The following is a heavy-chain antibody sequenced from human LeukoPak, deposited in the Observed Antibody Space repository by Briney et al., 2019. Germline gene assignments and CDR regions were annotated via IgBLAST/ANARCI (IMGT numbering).Heavy chain of an antibody. CDR3: ARVTRAAAGTRWFDP. J-gene: IGHJ5*02. D-gene: IGHD6-13*01. CDR2: INPNSGGT. Sequence: GASVKVSCKASGYTFTGYYMHWVRQAPGQGLEWMGWINPNSGGTNYAQKFQGRVTMTRDTSISTAYMELSRLRSDDTAVYYCARVTRAAAGTRWFDPWGQGTLVTVSS. V-gene: IGHV1-2*02. CDR1: GYTFTGYY.